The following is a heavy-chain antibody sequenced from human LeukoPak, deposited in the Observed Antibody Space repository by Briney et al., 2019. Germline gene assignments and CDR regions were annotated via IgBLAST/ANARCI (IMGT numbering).Heavy chain of an antibody. D-gene: IGHD2-21*01. CDR1: GFTFSNYN. CDR2: ISSSGNTI. CDR3: ATESRTYSGTCFDY. Sequence: SGGSLRLSCAASGFTFSNYNMNWVRQAPGKGLEWVSYISSSGNTIYYADSVKGRFTISRDNAKNSLYLQMNSLRAEDTAVYYCATESRTYSGTCFDYWGQGTLVTVSS. V-gene: IGHV3-48*01. J-gene: IGHJ4*02.